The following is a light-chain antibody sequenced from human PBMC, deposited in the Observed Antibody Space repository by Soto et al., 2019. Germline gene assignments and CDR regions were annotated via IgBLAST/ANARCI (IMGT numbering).Light chain of an antibody. CDR3: CSYTRSRPSV. CDR1: SSDVGGYDY. V-gene: IGLV2-14*03. Sequence: QSALTQPASVSGSPGQSITISCTGTSSDVGGYDYVSWYQKHPGKAPKLMIYDVSNRPSGVSTRFSGSKSGKTASLTISGLQAEEEDDYNCCSYTRSRPSVFGTGTKVTVL. J-gene: IGLJ1*01. CDR2: DVS.